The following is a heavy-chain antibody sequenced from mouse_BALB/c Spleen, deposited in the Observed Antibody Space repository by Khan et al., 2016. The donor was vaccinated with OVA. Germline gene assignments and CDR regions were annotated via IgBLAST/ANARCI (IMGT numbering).Heavy chain of an antibody. CDR3: VRHGGFDPYYAMEN. Sequence: EVELVESGGGLVKPGGSLKLSCAASGFAFSSYDMPWVRQTPEKRLEWVATISSGGSYTKYSDSVKGRFIISRDKARNTLYLQMSSLRSEDTALYYCVRHGGFDPYYAMENWGQGTSVTVSS. V-gene: IGHV5-9*02. CDR2: ISSGGSYT. CDR1: GFAFSSYD. J-gene: IGHJ4*01.